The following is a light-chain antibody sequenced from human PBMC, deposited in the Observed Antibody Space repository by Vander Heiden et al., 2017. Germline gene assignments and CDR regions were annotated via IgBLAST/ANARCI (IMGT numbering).Light chain of an antibody. CDR2: AAS. CDR1: QSISSY. CDR3: QQSYSTPYMYT. V-gene: IGKV1-39*01. J-gene: IGKJ2*01. Sequence: DIQITQSPSSLSASVGDRVTITCRASQSISSYLNWYQQKPGKAPKLLIYAASSLQSGVPSRFSGSGSGTDFTLTISSLQPEDFATYYCQQSYSTPYMYTFGQGTKLEIK.